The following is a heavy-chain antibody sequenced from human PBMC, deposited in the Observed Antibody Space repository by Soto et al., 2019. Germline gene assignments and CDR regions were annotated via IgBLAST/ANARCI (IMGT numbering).Heavy chain of an antibody. Sequence: EVQLLESGGGLVQPGGSLRLSCAASGFTFSSYAMSWVRQAPGKGLEWVSAISGSGGSTYYVDSVKGRFTISRDNYKNTLYLQMNSLKAEDTAVYDCAKDHYYDSSGHFDYWGQGTLVTVSS. J-gene: IGHJ4*02. CDR1: GFTFSSYA. CDR2: ISGSGGST. D-gene: IGHD3-22*01. V-gene: IGHV3-23*01. CDR3: AKDHYYDSSGHFDY.